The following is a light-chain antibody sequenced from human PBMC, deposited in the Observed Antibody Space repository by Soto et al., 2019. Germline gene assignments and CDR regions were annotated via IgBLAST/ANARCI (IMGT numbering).Light chain of an antibody. CDR3: QQSYSIPRT. Sequence: DIQLTQSPSSQSASVGDTVTITCRASQSVSNHLNWYQQKPGEAPKLLLYAASTLRSGVPSRFSGTGSGTDFTLTISGLQPDDFGTYFCQQSYSIPRTFGQGTKLEV. CDR2: AAS. J-gene: IGKJ2*01. V-gene: IGKV1-39*01. CDR1: QSVSNH.